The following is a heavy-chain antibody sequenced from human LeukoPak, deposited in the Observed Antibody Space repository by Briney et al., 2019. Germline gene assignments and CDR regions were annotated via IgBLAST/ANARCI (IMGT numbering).Heavy chain of an antibody. Sequence: GESLKISCKGSGYSFTSYWIGWVRQMPGKGLEWMGIIYPGDSDTRYSPSLQGQVTLSVDKSINTAYLQWSSLKASDTAMYYCARQVTAAPDSWGQGTLVTVSS. CDR3: ARQVTAAPDS. CDR1: GYSFTSYW. D-gene: IGHD6-13*01. J-gene: IGHJ4*02. V-gene: IGHV5-51*01. CDR2: IYPGDSDT.